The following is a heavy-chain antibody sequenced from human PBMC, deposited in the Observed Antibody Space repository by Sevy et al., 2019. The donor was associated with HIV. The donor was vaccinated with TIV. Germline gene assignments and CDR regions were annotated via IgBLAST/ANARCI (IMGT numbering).Heavy chain of an antibody. D-gene: IGHD3-16*01. V-gene: IGHV3-30*18. Sequence: GGSLRLSCAASGFTFSSYGMHWVRQAPGKGLEWVAVISYDGSNKYYAHSVKGRFTISRDNSKNALYLLMNSLRAEDTAIYYCAKGLDTRDYYYYYGMDVWGQGTTVTVSS. J-gene: IGHJ6*02. CDR1: GFTFSSYG. CDR2: ISYDGSNK. CDR3: AKGLDTRDYYYYYGMDV.